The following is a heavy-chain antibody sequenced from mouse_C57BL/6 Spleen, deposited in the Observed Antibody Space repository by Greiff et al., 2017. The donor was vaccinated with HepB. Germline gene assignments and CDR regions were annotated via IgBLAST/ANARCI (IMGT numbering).Heavy chain of an antibody. CDR3: ARSGDDYDGGAGFAY. CDR2: IYPRDGST. Sequence: VQLQQSGPELVKPGASVKLSCKASGYTFTSYDINWVKQRTGQGLEWIGWIYPRDGSTKYNEKFKGKATLTVDTSSSTAYMELHSLTSEDSAVYFGARSGDDYDGGAGFAYWGQGTLVTVSA. D-gene: IGHD2-4*01. V-gene: IGHV1-85*01. J-gene: IGHJ3*01. CDR1: GYTFTSYD.